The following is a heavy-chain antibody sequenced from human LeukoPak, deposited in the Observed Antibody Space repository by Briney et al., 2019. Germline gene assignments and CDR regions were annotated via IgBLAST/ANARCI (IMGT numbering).Heavy chain of an antibody. D-gene: IGHD2-2*01. Sequence: GASVTVSCKASGYTFTSYYMHWVRQAPGQGLEWMGIINPSGGSTSYAQKFQGRVTMTRDTSTSTVYMELSSLTSEDTAVYYCARDGRYCSSTSCPYYYYYYMDVWGKGTTVTISS. CDR3: ARDGRYCSSTSCPYYYYYYMDV. J-gene: IGHJ6*03. CDR2: INPSGGST. CDR1: GYTFTSYY. V-gene: IGHV1-46*01.